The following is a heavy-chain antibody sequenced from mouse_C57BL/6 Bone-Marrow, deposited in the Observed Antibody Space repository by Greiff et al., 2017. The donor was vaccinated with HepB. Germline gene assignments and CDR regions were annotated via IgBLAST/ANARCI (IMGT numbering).Heavy chain of an antibody. CDR1: GFTFSSYT. CDR2: ISGGGGNT. Sequence: DVKLVESGGGLVKPGGSLKLSCAASGFTFSSYTMSWVRQTPEKRLEWVATISGGGGNTYYADSVKGRFTISRDNAKNTLYLQMSSLRSEDTALYYCARHDAAQAYLAMDYWGQGTSVTVSS. V-gene: IGHV5-9*01. D-gene: IGHD3-2*02. J-gene: IGHJ4*01. CDR3: ARHDAAQAYLAMDY.